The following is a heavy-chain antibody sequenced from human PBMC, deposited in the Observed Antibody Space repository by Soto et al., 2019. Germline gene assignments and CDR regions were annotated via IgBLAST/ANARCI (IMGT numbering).Heavy chain of an antibody. Sequence: PGESLKISCKASGYSFSFYWIGWVRQMPGKGLEWMAIMYPDDSDIRYSPSFEAHVTISADKSTSTAFLQWSSLKASDTAMYYWATAYVYDFENSNYYRDAFDIWGQGTLVTVS. V-gene: IGHV5-51*01. J-gene: IGHJ3*02. CDR2: MYPDDSDI. CDR1: GYSFSFYW. CDR3: ATAYVYDFENSNYYRDAFDI. D-gene: IGHD3-22*01.